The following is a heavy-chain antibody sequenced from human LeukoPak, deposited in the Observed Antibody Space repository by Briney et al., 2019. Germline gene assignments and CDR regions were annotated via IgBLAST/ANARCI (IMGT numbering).Heavy chain of an antibody. CDR1: GFTFSSYW. CDR3: ARGRYVSGWYPDYFDF. V-gene: IGHV3-7*01. CDR2: IKPDGGDK. J-gene: IGHJ4*02. Sequence: GGSLRLSCTASGFTFSSYWMSWVRQPPGKGLEWVANIKPDGGDKYYVDSVKGRFTISRDNAKDSLYLQMNSLRAEDTAVYYCARGRYVSGWYPDYFDFSGQRTLVTLPA. D-gene: IGHD6-19*01.